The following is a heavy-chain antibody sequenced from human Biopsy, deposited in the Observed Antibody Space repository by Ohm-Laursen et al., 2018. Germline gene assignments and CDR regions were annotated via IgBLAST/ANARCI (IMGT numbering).Heavy chain of an antibody. CDR2: IYYSVMT. J-gene: IGHJ6*02. V-gene: IGHV4-59*02. CDR1: GGSVTKCY. Sequence: SETLSLTCTVSGGSVTKCYWSWIRQPPGKGLEWIGHIYYSVMTNYNPSLQSRVSISVDTSRNQVSLTLSSVTAADTAVYYCARDSGILNYGNFKYYHYYGMNVWGQGTKVTVSS. CDR3: ARDSGILNYGNFKYYHYYGMNV. D-gene: IGHD4-11*01.